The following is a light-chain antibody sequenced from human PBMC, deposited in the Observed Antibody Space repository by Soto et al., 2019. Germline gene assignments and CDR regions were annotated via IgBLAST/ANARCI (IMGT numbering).Light chain of an antibody. J-gene: IGLJ1*01. CDR1: SSDVGSYNL. CDR2: EVS. CDR3: CSYAGSSTYV. Sequence: QSVLTQPASVSGSPGQSITISCTGTSSDVGSYNLVSWYQHLPGKAPKVMIYEVSKRPSGVSNRFSASKSGNTASLTISGLQAEDEADYYCCSYAGSSTYVFGTGTKVTVL. V-gene: IGLV2-23*02.